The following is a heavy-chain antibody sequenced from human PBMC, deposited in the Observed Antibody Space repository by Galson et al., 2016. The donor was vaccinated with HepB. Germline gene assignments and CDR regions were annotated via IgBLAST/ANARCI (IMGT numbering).Heavy chain of an antibody. CDR2: ISRNNSYI. D-gene: IGHD5-24*01. V-gene: IGHV3-21*01. CDR1: GFNFNSYD. Sequence: SLRLSCAASGFNFNSYDMNWVRQAPEKGLEWVSYISRNNSYIYYADSVRGRFTISRDNAKNSLFLQLNSLRAADTAIYYCARDMACYNWIVGWGLRTLGTVSS. CDR3: ARDMACYNWIVG. J-gene: IGHJ4*02.